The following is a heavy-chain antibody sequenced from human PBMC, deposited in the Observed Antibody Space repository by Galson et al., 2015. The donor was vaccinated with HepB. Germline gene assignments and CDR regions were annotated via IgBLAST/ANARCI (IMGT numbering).Heavy chain of an antibody. CDR3: AKDEEKVAYYYYGMDV. CDR1: GFTFSSYA. D-gene: IGHD5-12*01. CDR2: ISGSGGST. V-gene: IGHV3-23*01. J-gene: IGHJ6*02. Sequence: SLRLSCAASGFTFSSYAMSWVRQAPGKGLEWVSAISGSGGSTYYADSVKGRFTISRDNSKNTLYLQMNSLRAEDTAVYYCAKDEEKVAYYYYGMDVWGQGTTVTVSS.